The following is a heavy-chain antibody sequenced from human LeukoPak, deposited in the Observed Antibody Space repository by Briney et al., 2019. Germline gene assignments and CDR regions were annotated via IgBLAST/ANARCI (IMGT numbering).Heavy chain of an antibody. V-gene: IGHV3-21*03. CDR1: GFTFSSYN. CDR3: ARDCWDYGSGSYCGIDY. CDR2: ITSSSNYI. J-gene: IGHJ4*02. Sequence: GGSLRLSCAASGFTFSSYNMNWVRQAPGKGLEWVSSITSSSNYIYYADSVKGRFTISRDNAKNSLYLQMNGLRAEDTTVYYCARDCWDYGSGSYCGIDYWGQGTLVTVSS. D-gene: IGHD3-10*01.